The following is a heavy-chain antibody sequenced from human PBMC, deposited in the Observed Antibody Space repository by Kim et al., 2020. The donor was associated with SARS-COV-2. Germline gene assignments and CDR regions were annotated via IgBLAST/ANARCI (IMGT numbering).Heavy chain of an antibody. CDR2: ISYDASNK. D-gene: IGHD6-19*01. J-gene: IGHJ4*02. V-gene: IGHV3-30*04. CDR1: GFTFGSYA. Sequence: GGSLRLSCAASGFTFGSYAMHWVRQAPGKGLEWVAVISYDASNKYYAYSVNGRFTISRDNSKNTLYLQLNILRAEDTAVYYCAGDRSRWYLDYWGQGTLVTV. CDR3: AGDRSRWYLDY.